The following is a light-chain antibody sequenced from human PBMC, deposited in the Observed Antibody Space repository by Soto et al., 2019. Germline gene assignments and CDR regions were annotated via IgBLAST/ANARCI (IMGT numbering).Light chain of an antibody. Sequence: EIVMTQSPATLSVSPGERATLSCRASQSVSSNLAWYQQKPGQAPRRLIYGASTRATGIPARFSGSGSGTDFTLTISSLQSEDFAVYYCQQYNNWPLYTFGQGTKLEIK. V-gene: IGKV3-15*01. J-gene: IGKJ2*01. CDR2: GAS. CDR3: QQYNNWPLYT. CDR1: QSVSSN.